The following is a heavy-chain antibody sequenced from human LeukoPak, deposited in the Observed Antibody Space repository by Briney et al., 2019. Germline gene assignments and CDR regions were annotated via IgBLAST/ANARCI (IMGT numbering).Heavy chain of an antibody. J-gene: IGHJ4*02. CDR2: INPSGGST. CDR3: ARTTCGGDCHTSLGFDY. D-gene: IGHD2-21*02. Sequence: GASVKVSCKASGYTFTSYYMHWVRQAPGQGLEWMGIINPSGGSTSYAQKFQGRVTMTRDTSTSTVYMELSSLRSEDTAVYYCARTTCGGDCHTSLGFDYWGQGTLVTVSS. V-gene: IGHV1-46*01. CDR1: GYTFTSYY.